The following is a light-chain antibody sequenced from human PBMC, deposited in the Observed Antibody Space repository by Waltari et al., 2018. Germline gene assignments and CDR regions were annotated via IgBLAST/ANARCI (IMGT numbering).Light chain of an antibody. CDR3: SSYAGGNDVG. Sequence: QSALTQPPSASGSPGQSVPIPCTGTSTDVGVYNYVSWYHQFPGKPPKPIIYEVSKRPSGVPDRFSGSKSGNTASLTVSGLQAEDEGYYYCSSYAGGNDVGFGGGTKLTVL. CDR1: STDVGVYNY. J-gene: IGLJ2*01. V-gene: IGLV2-8*01. CDR2: EVS.